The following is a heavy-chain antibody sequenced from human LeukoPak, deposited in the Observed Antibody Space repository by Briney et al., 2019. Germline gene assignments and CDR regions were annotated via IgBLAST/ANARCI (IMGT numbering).Heavy chain of an antibody. CDR2: INSDGTYT. D-gene: IGHD6-19*01. CDR3: ARKSEQWRVFDY. J-gene: IGHJ4*02. CDR1: GFTFRNYW. Sequence: GGSLRLSCAASGFTFRNYWMHWVRQAPGKGLVWVSRINSDGTYTNYADSVKGRFTISRDNAKNSLYLQMNSLRAEDTAVYYCARKSEQWRVFDYWGQGTLVTVSS. V-gene: IGHV3-74*01.